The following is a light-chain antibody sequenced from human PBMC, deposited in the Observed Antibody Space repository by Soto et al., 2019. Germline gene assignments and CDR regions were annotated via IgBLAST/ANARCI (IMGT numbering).Light chain of an antibody. CDR2: LAS. J-gene: IGKJ2*01. CDR3: QQYGTSPFT. Sequence: IVLTQSPGTLSLSPGERATLSCRANQSVSSSYLAWYQQKPGQAPRLLIYLASSRATGVPDRFSGSGSGTDFTLTISRLEAEDFAVYYCQQYGTSPFTFGQGTMLEIK. V-gene: IGKV3-20*01. CDR1: QSVSSSY.